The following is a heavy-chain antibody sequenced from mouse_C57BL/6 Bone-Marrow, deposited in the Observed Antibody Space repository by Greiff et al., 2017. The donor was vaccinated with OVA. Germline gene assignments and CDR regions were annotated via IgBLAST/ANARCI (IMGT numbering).Heavy chain of an antibody. CDR1: GYSITSGYY. J-gene: IGHJ3*01. CDR2: ISYDGSN. CDR3: ASLDLPMIDGGFAY. V-gene: IGHV3-6*01. Sequence: EVKLMESGPGLVKPSQSLSLTCSVTGYSITSGYYWNWIRQFPGNKLEWMGYISYDGSNNYNPSLKNRISITRDTSKNQFFLKLNSVTTEDTATYYCASLDLPMIDGGFAYWGQGTLVTVSA. D-gene: IGHD2-4*01.